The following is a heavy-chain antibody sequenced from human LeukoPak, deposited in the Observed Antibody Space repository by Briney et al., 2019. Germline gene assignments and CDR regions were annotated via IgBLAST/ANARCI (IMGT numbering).Heavy chain of an antibody. Sequence: SVKVSCKASGYTFTGYFMRWVRQAPGQGLEWMGRIIPILGIANYAQKFQGRVTITADKSTSTAYMELSSLRSEDTAVYYCARMTTVVTRGFDYWGQGTLVTVSS. CDR3: ARMTTVVTRGFDY. CDR1: GYTFTGYF. CDR2: IIPILGIA. D-gene: IGHD4-23*01. V-gene: IGHV1-69*02. J-gene: IGHJ4*02.